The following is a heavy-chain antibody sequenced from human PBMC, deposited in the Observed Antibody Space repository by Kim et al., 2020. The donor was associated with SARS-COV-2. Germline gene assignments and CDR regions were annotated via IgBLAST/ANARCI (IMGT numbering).Heavy chain of an antibody. CDR2: IYYSGST. CDR3: ARVSRLNGPGIAAAGTPEYFQH. V-gene: IGHV4-61*01. CDR1: GGSVSSGSYY. J-gene: IGHJ1*01. D-gene: IGHD6-13*01. Sequence: SETLSLTCTVSGGSVSSGSYYWSWIRQPPGKGLEWIGYIYYSGSTNYNPSLKSRVTISVDTSKNQFSLKLSSVTAADTAAYYCARVSRLNGPGIAAAGTPEYFQHWGQGTLVTVSS.